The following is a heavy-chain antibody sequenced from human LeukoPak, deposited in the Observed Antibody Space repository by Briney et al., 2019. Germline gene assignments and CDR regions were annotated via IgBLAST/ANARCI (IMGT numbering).Heavy chain of an antibody. CDR3: ARMRYYYGSGSYQNPDY. J-gene: IGHJ4*02. V-gene: IGHV3-30*04. CDR1: GFTFSSYA. CDR2: XXYDGSNK. Sequence: GGSLRLSCAASGFTFSSYAMHWVRQAPGKGLXXXXXXXYDGSNKYYADSVKGRFTISRDNSRNTLYLQMNSLRAEDTAVYYCARMRYYYGSGSYQNPDYWGQGTLVTVSS. D-gene: IGHD3-10*01.